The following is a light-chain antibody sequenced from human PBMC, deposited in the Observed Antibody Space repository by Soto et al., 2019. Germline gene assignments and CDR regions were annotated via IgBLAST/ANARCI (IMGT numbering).Light chain of an antibody. J-gene: IGKJ1*01. CDR2: AAS. CDR1: QNISKY. CDR3: QQYYSYPWT. Sequence: DIQMTQSPSSLSASVGDRVTITCRASQNISKYLNWYQQKLGKAPKLLIYAASSLQTGVPSRFSGSGSGTDFTLTISCLQSEDFATYYCQQYYSYPWTFGQGTKVDIK. V-gene: IGKV1-39*01.